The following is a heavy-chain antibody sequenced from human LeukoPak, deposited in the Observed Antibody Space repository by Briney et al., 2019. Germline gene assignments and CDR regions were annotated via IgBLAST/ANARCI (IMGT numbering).Heavy chain of an antibody. V-gene: IGHV4-59*01. CDR2: IYYSGST. CDR3: AREHSYYDSSGYYYGSGYFDY. CDR1: GGSMSTYY. Sequence: SETLSLTCTVSGGSMSTYYWSWIRQPPGKGLEWIGYIYYSGSTNYNPSLKSRVVISVDTSKNQFSLKLSSVTAADTAVYSCAREHSYYDSSGYYYGSGYFDYWGQGTLVTVSS. J-gene: IGHJ4*02. D-gene: IGHD3-22*01.